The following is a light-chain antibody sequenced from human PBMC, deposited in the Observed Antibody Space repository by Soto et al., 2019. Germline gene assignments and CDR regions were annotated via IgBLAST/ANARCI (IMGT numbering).Light chain of an antibody. CDR3: QQFYSTPRT. V-gene: IGKV4-1*01. CDR2: WAS. J-gene: IGKJ2*01. Sequence: DIVMTQSPDSLAVSLGERATINCKSSRSLFYSSHNKNYAAWYQQKPGQTPKLLISWASTRASGVPDRFRGSGAGTDVALTIDSLQAEDVAVYYCQQFYSTPRTFGQGTKLQ. CDR1: RSLFYSSHNKNY.